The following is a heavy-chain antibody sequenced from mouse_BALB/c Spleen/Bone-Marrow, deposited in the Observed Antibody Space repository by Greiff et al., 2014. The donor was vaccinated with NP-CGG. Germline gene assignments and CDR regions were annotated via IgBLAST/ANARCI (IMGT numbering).Heavy chain of an antibody. CDR1: GFNIKDTY. J-gene: IGHJ2*01. V-gene: IGHV14-3*02. Sequence: VHVKQSGAELVKPGASVKLSCTASGFNIKDTYMHWVKQRPEQGLEWIGRIDPANGNTKYDPKFQGKATITAETSSNTAYLQHSSLTSEDNAVYYCASYYYGHYFDYWGQGTTLTVSS. CDR2: IDPANGNT. CDR3: ASYYYGHYFDY. D-gene: IGHD1-1*01.